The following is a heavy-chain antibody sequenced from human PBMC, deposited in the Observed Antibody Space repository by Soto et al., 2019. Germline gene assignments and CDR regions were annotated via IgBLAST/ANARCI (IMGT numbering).Heavy chain of an antibody. J-gene: IGHJ5*02. CDR2: INHSGST. Sequence: QVQLQQWGAGLLKPSETLSLTCAVYGGSFSGYYWSWIRQPPGKGLEWIGEINHSGSTNYNPSLKSRVTIAVDPSKNQFSLKLSSVTAADTAVYYCARGRLRHDSSGYYQGWFDPWGQGTLVTVSS. D-gene: IGHD3-22*01. CDR1: GGSFSGYY. V-gene: IGHV4-34*01. CDR3: ARGRLRHDSSGYYQGWFDP.